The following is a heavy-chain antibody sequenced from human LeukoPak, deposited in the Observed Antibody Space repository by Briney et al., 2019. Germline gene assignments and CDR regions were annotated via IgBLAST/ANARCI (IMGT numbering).Heavy chain of an antibody. CDR1: GGSFSGYY. V-gene: IGHV4-34*01. J-gene: IGHJ4*02. CDR3: ARRGRQWLEKFNFDY. CDR2: INHSGST. Sequence: SETLSLTCAVYGGSFSGYYWSWIRQPPGKGLEWIGEINHSGSTNYNPSLKSRVTISVDTSKNQFSLKLSSVTAADTAVYYCARRGRQWLEKFNFDYWGQGTLVTVSS. D-gene: IGHD6-19*01.